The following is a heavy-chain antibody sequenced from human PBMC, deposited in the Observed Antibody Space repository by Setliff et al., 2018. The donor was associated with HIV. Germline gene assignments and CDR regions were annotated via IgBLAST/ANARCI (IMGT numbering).Heavy chain of an antibody. D-gene: IGHD4-17*01. Sequence: ASVKVSCKAFGYTFTRYSLNWVRQAPGQGLEWLGWINTNTWDPTYAQAFTGRLVFSLDTALSTAYLEISDLKAEDSAVYFCARDDYANTDLDFWGPGTLVTVSS. V-gene: IGHV7-4-1*02. CDR2: INTNTWDP. CDR1: GYTFTRYS. J-gene: IGHJ4*02. CDR3: ARDDYANTDLDF.